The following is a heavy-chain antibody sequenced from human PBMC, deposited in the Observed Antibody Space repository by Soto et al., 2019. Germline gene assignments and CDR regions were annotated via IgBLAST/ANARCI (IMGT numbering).Heavy chain of an antibody. D-gene: IGHD5-12*01. Sequence: GGSLRLSCAASGFTFSSYWMSWVRQAPGKGLEWVANIKQDGSEKYYVDSVKGRFTISRDNAKNSLYLQMNSLRAEDTAVYYCARDHTDRGVVSGDFDYWGQGTLVTVSS. CDR2: IKQDGSEK. CDR1: GFTFSSYW. CDR3: ARDHTDRGVVSGDFDY. V-gene: IGHV3-7*01. J-gene: IGHJ4*02.